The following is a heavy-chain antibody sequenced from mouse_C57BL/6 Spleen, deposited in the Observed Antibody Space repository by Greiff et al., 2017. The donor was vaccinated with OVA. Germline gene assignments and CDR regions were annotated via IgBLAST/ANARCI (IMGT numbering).Heavy chain of an antibody. CDR3: ARGDYYGRPGAY. CDR1: GFNIKNTY. J-gene: IGHJ3*01. D-gene: IGHD1-1*01. CDR2: IDPANGNT. Sequence: DVKLVESVAELVRPGASVKLSCTASGFNIKNTYMHWVKQRPEQGLEWIGRIDPANGNTKYAPKFQGKATITADTSSNTAYLQLSSLTSEDTAIYYCARGDYYGRPGAYWGQGTLVTVSA. V-gene: IGHV14-3*01.